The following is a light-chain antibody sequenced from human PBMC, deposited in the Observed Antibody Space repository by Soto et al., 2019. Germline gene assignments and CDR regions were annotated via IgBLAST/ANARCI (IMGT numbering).Light chain of an antibody. J-gene: IGKJ1*01. CDR1: QSVHSRY. CDR2: HAS. V-gene: IGKV3-20*01. CDR3: QQFDDSQWT. Sequence: EIVLTQSPGTLSLSPGERATLSCRASQSVHSRYLSWYQQKLGQAPRLLIYHASTRATGIPDRSSGSGSGTDFTLTISRLEPEDFAVYYCQQFDDSQWTFGQGTKV.